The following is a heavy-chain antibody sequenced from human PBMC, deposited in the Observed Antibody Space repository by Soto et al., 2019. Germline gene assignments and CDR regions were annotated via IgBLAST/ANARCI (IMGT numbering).Heavy chain of an antibody. D-gene: IGHD1-26*01. CDR2: MQPSTGST. J-gene: IGHJ4*02. Sequence: AAVKVSFRASGYSFPSLDINGVRQTAGQGREWMGWMQPSTGSTGYAQKFQGRVTMTRDTSINTAYMELTTLTSDDTAFYYCSCRVSAGVDYLGQRTLVAV. CDR1: GYSFPSLD. V-gene: IGHV1-8*01. CDR3: SCRVSAGVDY.